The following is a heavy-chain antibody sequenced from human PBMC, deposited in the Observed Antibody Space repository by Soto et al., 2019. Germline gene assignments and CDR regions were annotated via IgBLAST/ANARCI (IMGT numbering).Heavy chain of an antibody. CDR3: ARGYQLLTTFDY. CDR1: GFTFSSYA. D-gene: IGHD2-2*01. CDR2: ISYDGSNK. V-gene: IGHV3-30-3*01. J-gene: IGHJ4*02. Sequence: QVLLVESGGGVVQPGRSLRLSCAASGFTFSSYAMHWVRQAPGKGLEWVAVISYDGSNKYYADSVKGRFTISRDNYQNTLYLQMNSLRAEDTAVYYCARGYQLLTTFDYWGQGTLVTVSS.